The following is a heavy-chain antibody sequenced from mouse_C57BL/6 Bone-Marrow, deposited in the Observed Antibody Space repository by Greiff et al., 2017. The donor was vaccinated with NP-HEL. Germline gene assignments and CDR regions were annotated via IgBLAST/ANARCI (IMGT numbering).Heavy chain of an antibody. V-gene: IGHV2-9-1*01. Sequence: QVQLKESGPGLVAPSQSLSITCTVSGFSLTSYAISWVRQPPGKGLEWLGVIWTGGGTTYNSALKSRLSISKDNSKSQVFLKMNSLQTDDTARYYCARNYYGNNWYFDVWGTGTTVTVSS. CDR3: ARNYYGNNWYFDV. CDR2: IWTGGGT. J-gene: IGHJ1*03. CDR1: GFSLTSYA. D-gene: IGHD2-1*01.